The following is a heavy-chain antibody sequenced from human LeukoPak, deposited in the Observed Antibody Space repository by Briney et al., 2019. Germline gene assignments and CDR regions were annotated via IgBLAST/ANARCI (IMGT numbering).Heavy chain of an antibody. D-gene: IGHD2-15*01. Sequence: PGGSLRLSCVASGFTFSHYAMRWVRQTPGKGREWVSWIDGVGGGTYYADSVKGRFTISRDNSKNTLYLQMNSLRAEDTAVYYCAKDFTVVVAAPIDFWGQGTLVTVSS. CDR1: GFTFSHYA. J-gene: IGHJ4*02. V-gene: IGHV3-23*01. CDR2: IDGVGGGT. CDR3: AKDFTVVVAAPIDF.